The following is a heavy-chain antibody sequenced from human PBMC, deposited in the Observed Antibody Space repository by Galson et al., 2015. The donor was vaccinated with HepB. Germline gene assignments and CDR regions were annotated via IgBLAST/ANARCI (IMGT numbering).Heavy chain of an antibody. CDR1: GFTFSTYG. CDR2: ISYDGSYK. CDR3: ASPQGGSWSGSFDY. D-gene: IGHD6-13*01. Sequence: SLRLSCAASGFTFSTYGMHWVRQAPGKGLEWVALISYDGSYKYYADSVKGRLTISRDNSKNTLYLHMNSLRAEDTAVYHCASPQGGSWSGSFDYWGQGTLVTVSS. V-gene: IGHV3-30*03. J-gene: IGHJ4*02.